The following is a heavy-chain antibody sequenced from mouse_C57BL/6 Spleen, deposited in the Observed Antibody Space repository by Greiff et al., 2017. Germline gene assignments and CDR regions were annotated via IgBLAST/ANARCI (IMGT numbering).Heavy chain of an antibody. D-gene: IGHD2-4*01. J-gene: IGHJ2*01. CDR2: ISSGGSYT. V-gene: IGHV5-6*01. CDR1: GFTFSSYG. CDR3: ARHDYDYDGYFDY. Sequence: EVQLVESGGDLVKPGGSLKLSCAASGFTFSSYGMSWVRQTPDKRLEWVATISSGGSYTYYPDSVKGRFTISRDNAKNTLYLQMSSLKSEDTAMYYCARHDYDYDGYFDYWGQGTTLTVSS.